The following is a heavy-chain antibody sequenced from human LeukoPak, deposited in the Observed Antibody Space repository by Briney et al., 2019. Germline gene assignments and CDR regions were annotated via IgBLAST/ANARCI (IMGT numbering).Heavy chain of an antibody. Sequence: ASVKVSCKASGYTFTSYGISWVRQAPGQGLEWMGWISAYNGNTNYAQKLQGRVTMTTDTSTSTAYMELWSLRSDDTAVYYCARVLLGYCSGGSCPYGYWGQGTLVTVSS. V-gene: IGHV1-18*01. CDR2: ISAYNGNT. J-gene: IGHJ4*02. D-gene: IGHD2-15*01. CDR1: GYTFTSYG. CDR3: ARVLLGYCSGGSCPYGY.